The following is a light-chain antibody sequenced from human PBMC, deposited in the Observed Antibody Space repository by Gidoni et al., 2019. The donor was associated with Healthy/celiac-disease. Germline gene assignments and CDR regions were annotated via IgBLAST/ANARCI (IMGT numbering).Light chain of an antibody. CDR1: KLGDKY. J-gene: IGLJ2*01. CDR3: QAWDSSTVV. V-gene: IGLV3-1*01. CDR2: QDS. Sequence: SYALTQPPSVSVAPGQTASSPFSGDKLGDKYACWYQQKPGQSPVLVIYQDSKRPSGIPERFSGSNSGNTATLTISGTQAMDEADYYCQAWDSSTVVFGGGTKLTVL.